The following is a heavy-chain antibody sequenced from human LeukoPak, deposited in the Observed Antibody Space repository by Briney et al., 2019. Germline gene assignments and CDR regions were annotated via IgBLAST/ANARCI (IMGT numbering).Heavy chain of an antibody. J-gene: IGHJ4*02. V-gene: IGHV4-59*01. D-gene: IGHD2-2*01. Sequence: PSETLSLTCTVSGGSISSYYWSWIRQPPGKGLEWIGYIYYSGSTNYNPSLKSRVTISVDTSKNQFSLKLSSVTAADTAVYYCARDRGSTSCYDYWGQGTPVTVSS. CDR2: IYYSGST. CDR1: GGSISSYY. CDR3: ARDRGSTSCYDY.